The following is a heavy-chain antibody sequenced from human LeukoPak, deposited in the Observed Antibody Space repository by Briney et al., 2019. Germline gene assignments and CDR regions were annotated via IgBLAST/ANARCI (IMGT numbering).Heavy chain of an antibody. V-gene: IGHV3-11*04. CDR2: ISSSGSTI. CDR3: ARAARDHHTMVRFWYMDV. D-gene: IGHD3-10*01. J-gene: IGHJ6*03. Sequence: GGSLRLSCAASGFTFSDYYMNWIRQAPGKGLEWVSYISSSGSTIYYADSVKGRFTISRDNAKNSLYLQMNSLRAEDTAVYYCARAARDHHTMVRFWYMDVWGKGTTVTVSS. CDR1: GFTFSDYY.